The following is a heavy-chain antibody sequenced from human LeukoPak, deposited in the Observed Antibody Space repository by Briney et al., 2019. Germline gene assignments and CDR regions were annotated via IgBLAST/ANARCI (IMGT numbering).Heavy chain of an antibody. CDR3: ARLSVIVGSTLEYYYYYMDV. CDR2: IYYSGST. J-gene: IGHJ6*03. D-gene: IGHD1-26*01. V-gene: IGHV4-59*12. CDR1: GGSISSYY. Sequence: SKTLSLTCTVSGGSISSYYWSWIRQPPGKGLEWIGYIYYSGSTNYNPSLKSRVTISVDTSKNQVSLKLTSVTAADTAVYYCARLSVIVGSTLEYYYYYMDVWGQGTTVTVSS.